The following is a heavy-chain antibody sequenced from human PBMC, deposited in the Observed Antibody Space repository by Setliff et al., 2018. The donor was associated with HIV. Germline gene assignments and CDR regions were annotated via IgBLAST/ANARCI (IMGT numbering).Heavy chain of an antibody. V-gene: IGHV4-39*01. CDR1: GGSISRSPHY. CDR2: MYYRGNT. CDR3: ARGDYRIIAAAGSGWFDP. Sequence: SETLSLTCTVSGGSISRSPHYWGWIRQPPGKGLEWIGSMYYRGNTHYNPSLKSRVSIDADTSNNQFSLKLKYVTAADTAVYYCARGDYRIIAAAGSGWFDPWGQGTRVTV. J-gene: IGHJ5*02. D-gene: IGHD6-13*01.